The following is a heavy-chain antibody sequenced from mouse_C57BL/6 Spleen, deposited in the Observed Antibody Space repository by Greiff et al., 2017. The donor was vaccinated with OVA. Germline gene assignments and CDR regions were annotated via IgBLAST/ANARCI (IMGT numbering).Heavy chain of an antibody. D-gene: IGHD2-3*01. CDR1: GYTFTSYW. V-gene: IGHV1-53*01. Sequence: VQLQESGTELVKPGASVKLSCKASGYTFTSYWMHWVKQRPGQGLEWIGNINPSNGGTNYNEKFKSKATLTVDKSSSTAYMQLSSLTSEDSAVYYCARDEDGYSYYFDYWGQGTTLTVSS. CDR3: ARDEDGYSYYFDY. CDR2: INPSNGGT. J-gene: IGHJ2*01.